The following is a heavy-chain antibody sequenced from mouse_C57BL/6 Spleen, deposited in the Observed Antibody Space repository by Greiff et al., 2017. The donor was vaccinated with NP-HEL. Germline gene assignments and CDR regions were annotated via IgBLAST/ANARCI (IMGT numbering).Heavy chain of an antibody. Sequence: EVQVVESGGGLVKPGGSLKLSCAASGFTFSDYGMHWVRQAPEKGLEWVAYISSGSSTIYYADTVKGRFTISRDNAKNTLFLQMTSLRSEDTAMYYCARRVHYFDYWGQGTTLTVSS. CDR2: ISSGSSTI. CDR3: ARRVHYFDY. V-gene: IGHV5-17*01. J-gene: IGHJ2*01. CDR1: GFTFSDYG.